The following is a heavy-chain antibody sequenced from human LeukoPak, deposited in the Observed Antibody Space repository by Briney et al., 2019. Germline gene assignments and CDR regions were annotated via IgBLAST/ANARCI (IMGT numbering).Heavy chain of an antibody. CDR2: IWYDGSHT. J-gene: IGHJ4*02. V-gene: IGHV3-33*03. CDR3: ATNNYFGSGSDFDY. D-gene: IGHD3-10*01. Sequence: GGSLRLSCAASGFTLSSYGMHWVRQAPGKGLQWVAIIWYDGSHTYYADSVKGRFTISRDNSKNTLYLQMNSLRAEDTAVYYCATNNYFGSGSDFDYWGQGTLVTVSS. CDR1: GFTLSSYG.